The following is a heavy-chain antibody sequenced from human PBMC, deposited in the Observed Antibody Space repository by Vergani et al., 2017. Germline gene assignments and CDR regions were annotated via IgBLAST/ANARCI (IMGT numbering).Heavy chain of an antibody. J-gene: IGHJ4*02. CDR2: ISDSADRT. CDR1: GFPFSTYA. D-gene: IGHD1-26*01. V-gene: IGHV3-23*01. Sequence: EVQLLESGGGLVQPGGSLRLSCAASGFPFSTYAMTWVRQAPGKGREWVSLISDSADRTYYADSVKGRFTISRDNSKNTLYLEMNTLRADDTAVYYCAKDGSYYDFDYWGQGTQVTVSS. CDR3: AKDGSYYDFDY.